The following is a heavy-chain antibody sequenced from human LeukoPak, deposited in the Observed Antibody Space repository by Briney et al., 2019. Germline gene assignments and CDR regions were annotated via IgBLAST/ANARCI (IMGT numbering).Heavy chain of an antibody. V-gene: IGHV4-31*03. J-gene: IGHJ4*02. CDR2: IYYSGST. Sequence: PSETLSLTCTVSGGSISSGGYYWSWIRQHPGKGLEWIGYIYYSGSTYYNPSLKSRVTISVDTSKNQFSLKLSSVTAADTAVYYCARVRYNWSPPDYWGQGTLVTVSS. CDR1: GGSISSGGYY. CDR3: ARVRYNWSPPDY. D-gene: IGHD1-20*01.